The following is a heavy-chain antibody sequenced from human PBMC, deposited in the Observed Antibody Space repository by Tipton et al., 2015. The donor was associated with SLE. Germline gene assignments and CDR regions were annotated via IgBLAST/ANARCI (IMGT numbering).Heavy chain of an antibody. J-gene: IGHJ3*02. Sequence: LRLSCTVSGGSISSYYWSWVRQPPGKGLEWIAYIYYSGSTNYNPSLKSRVTISVDTSKNQFSLKLSSVTAADTAVYYCARHDGQWDAFDIWGQGTVVTVSS. CDR1: GGSISSYY. V-gene: IGHV4-59*08. CDR2: IYYSGST. D-gene: IGHD2-8*01. CDR3: ARHDGQWDAFDI.